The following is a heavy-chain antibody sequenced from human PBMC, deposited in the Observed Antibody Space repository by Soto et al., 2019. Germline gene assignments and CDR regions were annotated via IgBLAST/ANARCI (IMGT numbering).Heavy chain of an antibody. V-gene: IGHV4-31*03. Sequence: QVQLQESGPGLVKPSQTLSLTCTVSGGSISSGGYYWSWIRQHPGKGLEWIGYIYYNGISYYHPSLKSRLTISIVTSENQFSLKLTSVTAADTAVYYCARSPGLSLDYGGQGTLVTVSS. J-gene: IGHJ4*02. CDR2: IYYNGIS. CDR1: GGSISSGGYY. D-gene: IGHD3-16*02. CDR3: ARSPGLSLDY.